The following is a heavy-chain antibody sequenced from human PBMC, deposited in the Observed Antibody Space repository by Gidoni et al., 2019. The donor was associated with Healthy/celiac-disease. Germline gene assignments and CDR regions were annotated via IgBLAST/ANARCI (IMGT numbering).Heavy chain of an antibody. D-gene: IGHD4-4*01. V-gene: IGHV4-61*02. J-gene: IGHJ3*02. CDR1: GGSISSGSYY. Sequence: QVQLQESGQGLVKPSQTLSPTCTVSGGSISSGSYYWRWIRQPAGKGLGWIGRIYTSGSTNYNPSLKSRVTISVDTSKNQFSLKLSSVTAADTAVYYCASYDYSKGTDAFDIWGQGTMVTVSS. CDR3: ASYDYSKGTDAFDI. CDR2: IYTSGST.